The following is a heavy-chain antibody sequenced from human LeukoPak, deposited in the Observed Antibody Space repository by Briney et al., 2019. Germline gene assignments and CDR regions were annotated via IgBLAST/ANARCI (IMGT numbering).Heavy chain of an antibody. CDR1: GGSFSGYY. CDR3: ARGPYYFDSAGYDY. V-gene: IGHV4-34*01. J-gene: IGHJ4*02. D-gene: IGHD3-22*01. CDR2: VIHDGNT. Sequence: PSETLSLTCGVYGGSFSGYYWNWIRQPPGKGLEWIGEVIHDGNTNYNPSLKSRVTISVDTSKNQFSLKLTSVTAADTAVYYCARGPYYFDSAGYDYWGLGTRVTVTS.